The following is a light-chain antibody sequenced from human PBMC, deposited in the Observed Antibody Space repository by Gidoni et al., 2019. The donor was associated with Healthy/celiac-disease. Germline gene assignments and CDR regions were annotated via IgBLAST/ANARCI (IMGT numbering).Light chain of an antibody. J-gene: IGLJ3*02. CDR2: EDN. CDR3: QSYDSSNPYWV. CDR1: SGSLASND. V-gene: IGLV6-57*04. Sequence: NFILTQPQSVSEAPGQTVTISCTRSSGSLASNDVHWYQQRPGSAPTTVIYEDNQSPSGVPDRFSGSIDSSSNSASLTISGLNTEDEADYYCQSYDSSNPYWVFGGGTKLTVL.